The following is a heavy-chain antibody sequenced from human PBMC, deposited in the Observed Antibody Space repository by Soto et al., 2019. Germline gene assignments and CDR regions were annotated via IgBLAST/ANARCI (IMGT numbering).Heavy chain of an antibody. CDR3: ARVGSGYDTPSPGYYFDY. CDR2: IIPIFGTA. J-gene: IGHJ4*02. V-gene: IGHV1-69*13. Sequence: SVKVSCKASGGTFSSYAISWVRQAPGQGLEWMGGIIPIFGTANYAQKFQGRATITADESTSTAYMELSSLRSEDTAVYYCARVGSGYDTPSPGYYFDYWGQGTLVTVSS. D-gene: IGHD5-12*01. CDR1: GGTFSSYA.